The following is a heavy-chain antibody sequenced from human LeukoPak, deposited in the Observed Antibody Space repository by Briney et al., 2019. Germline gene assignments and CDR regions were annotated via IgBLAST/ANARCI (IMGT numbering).Heavy chain of an antibody. J-gene: IGHJ3*02. CDR1: GFTFSSYA. D-gene: IGHD6-19*01. CDR2: ISYDGSNK. V-gene: IGHV3-30-3*01. Sequence: GGSLRLSCAASGFTFSSYAMHWVRQAPGKGLEWVAVISYDGSNKYYADSVKGRFTISRDNSKNTLYLQMNSLRAEDTAVYYCARDGVEAVAGTGALDAFDIWGQGTMVTVSP. CDR3: ARDGVEAVAGTGALDAFDI.